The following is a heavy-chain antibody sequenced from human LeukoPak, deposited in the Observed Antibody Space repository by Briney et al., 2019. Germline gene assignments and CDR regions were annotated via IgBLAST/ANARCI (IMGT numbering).Heavy chain of an antibody. J-gene: IGHJ3*02. Sequence: ASVKVSCKASGYTFTSYDINWVRQATGQGLEWMGWMNPNSGNTGYAQKFQGRVTMTRNTSISTAYMELSSLRSEDTAVYYCARGPPSDFWSGWGGAHNGAFDIWGQGTMVTVSS. CDR1: GYTFTSYD. D-gene: IGHD3-3*01. CDR3: ARGPPSDFWSGWGGAHNGAFDI. CDR2: MNPNSGNT. V-gene: IGHV1-8*01.